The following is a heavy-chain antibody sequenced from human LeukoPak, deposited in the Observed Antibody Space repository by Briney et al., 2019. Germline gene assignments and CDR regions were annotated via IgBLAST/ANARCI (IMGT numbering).Heavy chain of an antibody. CDR2: IYYSGST. Sequence: SETLSLTCTVSGGTISSYYWSWIRQPPGKGLEWIGYIYYSGSTNYNPSLKSRVTISVDTSKNQFSLKMNSVTAADTAVYYCARLASSGWSHCDYWGQGTLVTVSS. CDR1: GGTISSYY. J-gene: IGHJ4*02. CDR3: ARLASSGWSHCDY. D-gene: IGHD6-19*01. V-gene: IGHV4-59*08.